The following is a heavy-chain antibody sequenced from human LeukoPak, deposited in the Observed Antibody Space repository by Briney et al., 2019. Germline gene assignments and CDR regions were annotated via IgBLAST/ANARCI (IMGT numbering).Heavy chain of an antibody. J-gene: IGHJ4*02. CDR3: AKKVAATWGSYFDN. D-gene: IGHD2-15*01. CDR1: GLTFSGYA. CDR2: ISGSGDST. V-gene: IGHV3-23*01. Sequence: GGSLRLSCAVSGLTFSGYAMSWVRQAPGKGLEWVSAISGSGDSTYSTDSVKGRFTISRDNSKNTLYLQMNSLRAEDTAVYYCAKKVAATWGSYFDNWGQGTLVTVSS.